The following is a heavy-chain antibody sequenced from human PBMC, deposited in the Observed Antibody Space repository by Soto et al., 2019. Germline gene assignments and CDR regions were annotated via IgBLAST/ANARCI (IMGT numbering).Heavy chain of an antibody. CDR2: INADNGNT. Sequence: ASVKVSCKTSGFTFTTYAIHWVRQAPGQRLEWMGWINADNGNTLYSETLAGRVTITRDTPASTAYRELSRLKSEDTAVYFCARGSSWPRSTFDFWGQGTMVTVSS. D-gene: IGHD6-13*01. CDR1: GFTFTTYA. CDR3: ARGSSWPRSTFDF. V-gene: IGHV1-3*01. J-gene: IGHJ3*01.